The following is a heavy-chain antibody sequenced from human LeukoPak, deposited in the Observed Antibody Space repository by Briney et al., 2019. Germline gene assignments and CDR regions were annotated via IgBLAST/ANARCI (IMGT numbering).Heavy chain of an antibody. V-gene: IGHV3-33*01. CDR3: ARNSGSNRPVDC. CDR1: GFTFGSYG. CDR2: IWYDGSNK. J-gene: IGHJ4*02. Sequence: GGSLRLSCAASGFTFGSYGMHWVRQAPGKGLEWVAVIWYDGSNKYYADSVKGRFTISRDNSKNTLYLQMNSLRAEDTAVYYCARNSGSNRPVDCWGQGTLVAVSS. D-gene: IGHD1-26*01.